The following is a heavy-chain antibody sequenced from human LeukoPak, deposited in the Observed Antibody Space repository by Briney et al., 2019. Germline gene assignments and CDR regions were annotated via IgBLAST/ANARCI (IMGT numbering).Heavy chain of an antibody. J-gene: IGHJ4*02. CDR3: ARHNILTGYNIDY. Sequence: PSETLSLTCTVSGGSISSYYWSWIRQPPGKGLEWIGYIYYSGSTNYNPSLKSRVTISVDTSKNQFSLKLSSVTAADTAVYYCARHNILTGYNIDYWGQGTLVTVSS. CDR1: GGSISSYY. CDR2: IYYSGST. D-gene: IGHD3-9*01. V-gene: IGHV4-59*08.